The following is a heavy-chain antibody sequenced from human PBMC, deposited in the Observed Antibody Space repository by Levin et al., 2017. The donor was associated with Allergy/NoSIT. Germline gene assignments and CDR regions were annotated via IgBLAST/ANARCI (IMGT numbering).Heavy chain of an antibody. CDR1: GGTFSSYA. CDR2: IIPIFGTA. D-gene: IGHD6-19*01. CDR3: ARVGPPDYIAVAGRGWYFDY. J-gene: IGHJ4*02. Sequence: KISCKASGGTFSSYAISWVRQAPGQGLEWMGGIIPIFGTANYAQKFQGRVTITADKSTSTAYMELSSLRSEDTAVYYCARVGPPDYIAVAGRGWYFDYWGQGTLVTVSS. V-gene: IGHV1-69*06.